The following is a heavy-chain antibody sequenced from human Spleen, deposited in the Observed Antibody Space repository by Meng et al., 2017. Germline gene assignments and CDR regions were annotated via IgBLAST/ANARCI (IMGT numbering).Heavy chain of an antibody. CDR1: GFTFSNGW. J-gene: IGHJ4*02. V-gene: IGHV3-15*01. CDR3: TTEYYYDSSGLFDY. CDR2: IKSKKDGGTT. D-gene: IGHD3-22*01. Sequence: GESLKISCAASGFTFSNGWMSWVRQAPGKGLEWVGRIKSKKDGGTTDYAAPVKGRFTISSDDSENTLYLQMNSLKTEDTAVYYCTTEYYYDSSGLFDYWGQGTLVTVSS.